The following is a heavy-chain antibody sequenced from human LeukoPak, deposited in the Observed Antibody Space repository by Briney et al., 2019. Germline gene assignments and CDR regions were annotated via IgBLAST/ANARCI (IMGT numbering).Heavy chain of an antibody. CDR1: GFTFSSYA. CDR3: ARGLFTMVRERDY. D-gene: IGHD3-10*01. V-gene: IGHV3-7*01. J-gene: IGHJ4*02. CDR2: IKQDGSEK. Sequence: GGSLRLSCAASGFTFSSYAMSWVRQAPGKGLEWVANIKQDGSEKYYVAKNSLYLQMNSLRAEDTAVYYCARGLFTMVRERDYWGQGTLVTVSS.